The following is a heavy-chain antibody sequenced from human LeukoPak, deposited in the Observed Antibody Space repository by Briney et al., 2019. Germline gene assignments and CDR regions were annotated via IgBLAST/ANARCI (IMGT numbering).Heavy chain of an antibody. J-gene: IGHJ5*02. CDR2: VNESGGT. CDR3: GKNWFDP. Sequence: SETLSLTCAVYIDSFSNYHWNWIRQTPAKGMEWIGEVNESGGTNISPSLRSRVILSVDTSKNQFSLKFYCARGQGATVPQVGKNWFDPWGQGTRVTVSS. CDR1: IDSFSNYH. V-gene: IGHV4-34*01. D-gene: IGHD1-26*01.